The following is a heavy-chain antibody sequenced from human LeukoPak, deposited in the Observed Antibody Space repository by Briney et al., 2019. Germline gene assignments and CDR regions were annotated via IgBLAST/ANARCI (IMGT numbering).Heavy chain of an antibody. V-gene: IGHV3-30*19. Sequence: GRSLRLSCAASGFTFSSYGMHWVRQAPGKGLEWVAVISYDGSSKYFADSVKGRFTISRDNSKNTLYLQMNRLRAEDTAVYYCARDDSVYRIAAAGTNYWGRGTLVTVSS. CDR3: ARDDSVYRIAAAGTNY. CDR2: ISYDGSSK. J-gene: IGHJ4*02. CDR1: GFTFSSYG. D-gene: IGHD6-13*01.